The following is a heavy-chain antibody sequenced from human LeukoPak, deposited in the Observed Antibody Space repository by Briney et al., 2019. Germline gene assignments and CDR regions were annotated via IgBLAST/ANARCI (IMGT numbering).Heavy chain of an antibody. D-gene: IGHD5-12*01. CDR1: GGSFSCYY. Sequence: SETLSLPCAVYGGSFSCYYWSWIRQPPGKGVEGGGENNHRESTNYNPSLKSRVTISVDTSKNQFSLRLSSVTAADTAVYYCARSAVIVATNPYYYYGMDVWGQGTTVTVSS. CDR2: NNHREST. V-gene: IGHV4-34*01. J-gene: IGHJ6*02. CDR3: ARSAVIVATNPYYYYGMDV.